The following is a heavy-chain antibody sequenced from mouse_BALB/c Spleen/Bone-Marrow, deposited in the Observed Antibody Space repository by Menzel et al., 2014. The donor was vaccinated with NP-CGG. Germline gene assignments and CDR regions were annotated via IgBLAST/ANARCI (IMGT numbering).Heavy chain of an antibody. CDR1: GYTFTDKW. V-gene: IGHV1-69*01. Sequence: QVQLQQSGAEFVMPGASVKMSCKASGYTFTDKWMHWVKQRPGQGLEWIGAIDTSDSYINYNQKFKGKASLTVDASSNTAYLQLSSLTSEDTAVYYCARYRLGTYFDFWGQGTTLTVSS. CDR2: IDTSDSYI. CDR3: ARYRLGTYFDF. J-gene: IGHJ2*01. D-gene: IGHD2-14*01.